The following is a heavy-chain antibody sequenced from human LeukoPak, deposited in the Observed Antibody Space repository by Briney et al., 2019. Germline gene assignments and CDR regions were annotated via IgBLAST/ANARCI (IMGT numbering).Heavy chain of an antibody. D-gene: IGHD5-18*01. J-gene: IGHJ6*03. CDR3: ARTTEGGYTYDYFYYYYMDV. Sequence: SETLSLTCTVSGGSISRYYWSWIRQPPGKGLEWIGYIYYFGSTNYNPSLKSRVTISVDMSKNQFSLKLSSVTAADTAVYYCARTTEGGYTYDYFYYYYMDVWGNGTTVTISS. CDR1: GGSISRYY. CDR2: IYYFGST. V-gene: IGHV4-59*01.